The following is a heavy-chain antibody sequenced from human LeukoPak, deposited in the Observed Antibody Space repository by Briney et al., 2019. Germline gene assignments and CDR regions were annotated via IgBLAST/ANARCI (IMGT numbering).Heavy chain of an antibody. J-gene: IGHJ4*02. CDR2: INHSGST. Sequence: PSETLSLTCAVYGGSFCGDYWSWIRQPPGKGLEWIGEINHSGSTNYNPSLKSRVTISVDTSKNQFSLKLSSVTAADTAVYYCARIDYGDYEEVFDYWGQGTLVTVSS. V-gene: IGHV4-34*01. CDR3: ARIDYGDYEEVFDY. D-gene: IGHD4-17*01. CDR1: GGSFCGDY.